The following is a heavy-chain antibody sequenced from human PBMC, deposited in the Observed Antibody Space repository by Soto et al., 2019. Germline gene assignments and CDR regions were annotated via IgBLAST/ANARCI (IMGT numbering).Heavy chain of an antibody. Sequence: ASVKVSCKASGYTFTSYYMHWVRQAPGQGLEWMGIINPSGGSTSYAQKFQGRVTITRDTSTSTAYMELSSLRSEDTAVYYCARDHLGMYYFDYWGQGTLVTVSS. CDR2: INPSGGST. CDR3: ARDHLGMYYFDY. V-gene: IGHV1-46*01. CDR1: GYTFTSYY. J-gene: IGHJ4*02. D-gene: IGHD7-27*01.